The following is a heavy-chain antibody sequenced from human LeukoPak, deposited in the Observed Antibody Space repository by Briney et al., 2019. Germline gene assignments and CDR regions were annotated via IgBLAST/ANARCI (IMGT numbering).Heavy chain of an antibody. Sequence: GGSLRLSRAASGFTFSSYWRHWVRQVPGKGLVWVALINSDGSSTSYADSVTGVFTISRDYAKNTLYLQMKSLRAEATAVYYCASGYRSDSWGQGTLVTVSS. CDR2: INSDGSST. D-gene: IGHD3-16*02. V-gene: IGHV3-74*01. J-gene: IGHJ4*02. CDR1: GFTFSSYW. CDR3: ASGYRSDS.